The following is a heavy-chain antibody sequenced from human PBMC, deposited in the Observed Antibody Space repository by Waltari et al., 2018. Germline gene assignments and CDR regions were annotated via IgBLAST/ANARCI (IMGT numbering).Heavy chain of an antibody. CDR2: IIPIFGTA. D-gene: IGHD3-10*01. J-gene: IGHJ2*01. CDR1: GGTFSSYA. CDR3: AREGFGESTVTGRYFDL. V-gene: IGHV1-69*01. Sequence: QVQLVQSGAEVKKPGSSVKVSCKASGGTFSSYAISLVRRAPGQGLEWMGGIIPIFGTANYAQKFQGRVTITADESTSTAYMELSSLRSEDTAVYYCAREGFGESTVTGRYFDLWGRGTLVTVSS.